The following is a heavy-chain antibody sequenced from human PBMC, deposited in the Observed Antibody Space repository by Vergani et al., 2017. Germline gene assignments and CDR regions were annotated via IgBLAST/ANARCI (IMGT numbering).Heavy chain of an antibody. CDR2: SNPNSGGP. Sequence: QVQLVQSGAEVKKPGASVKVSCKASGYTFTGYYMHWVRQAPGQGLEWMGWSNPNSGGPNYAQKFQGRVTMTRDTAISTAYMELSRLRSDVTAVYYCASVYYDILTGYLSGMDVWGQGTTVTVAS. V-gene: IGHV1-2*02. D-gene: IGHD3-9*01. J-gene: IGHJ6*02. CDR1: GYTFTGYY. CDR3: ASVYYDILTGYLSGMDV.